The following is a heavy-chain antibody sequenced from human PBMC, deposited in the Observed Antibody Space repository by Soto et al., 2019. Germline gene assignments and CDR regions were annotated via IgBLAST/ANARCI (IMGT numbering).Heavy chain of an antibody. CDR2: ISTYNGNT. D-gene: IGHD3-22*01. Sequence: QVQLVQSGAEVKKPGASVKVSCKASGYTFTTYGMSWVRQAPGQGLDGMGWISTYNGNTKYAERFQGRVTMTTDTTASTAYMELRSLRSDDTAVYYCARGPTDYYDNSGDYFLDYWGQGTLVTVSS. CDR3: ARGPTDYYDNSGDYFLDY. CDR1: GYTFTTYG. V-gene: IGHV1-18*01. J-gene: IGHJ4*02.